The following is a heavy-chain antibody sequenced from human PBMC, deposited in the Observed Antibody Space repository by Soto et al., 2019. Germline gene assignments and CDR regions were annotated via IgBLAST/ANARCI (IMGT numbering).Heavy chain of an antibody. D-gene: IGHD6-19*01. CDR3: TTDLSGYSSGWNRRAYYYGMDV. CDR1: GFTFSNAW. J-gene: IGHJ6*02. V-gene: IGHV3-15*07. Sequence: GGSLRLSCAASGFTFSNAWMNWVRQAPGKGLEWVGRIKSKTDGGTTDYAAPVKGRFTISRDDSKNRLYLQMNSLKTEETAVYYCTTDLSGYSSGWNRRAYYYGMDVWGQGTTVTVSS. CDR2: IKSKTDGGTT.